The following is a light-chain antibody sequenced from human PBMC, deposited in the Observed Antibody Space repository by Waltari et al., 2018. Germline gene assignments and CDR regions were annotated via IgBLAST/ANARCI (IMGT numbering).Light chain of an antibody. CDR2: HVS. CDR1: TSDLCFSTF. CDR3: ASETSTTTLYV. J-gene: IGLJ1*01. V-gene: IGLV2-14*03. Sequence: HSALTQPASVSGSPGQSITIPCTGTTSDLCFSTFFSWYQQHPGKAPKVMIYHVSNRPSGVSNRFSGSKSGNTASLTISGLQPEDEADYYCASETSTTTLYVFGSGTKVTVL.